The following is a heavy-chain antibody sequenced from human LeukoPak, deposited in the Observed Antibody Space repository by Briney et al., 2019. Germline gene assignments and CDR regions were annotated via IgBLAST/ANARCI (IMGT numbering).Heavy chain of an antibody. J-gene: IGHJ4*02. CDR2: ISYDGSNK. CDR1: GFTFSSYA. D-gene: IGHD6-13*01. CDR3: ARDNSYSSSWGPFDY. Sequence: GSLRLSCAASGFTFSSYAMHWVRQAPGKGLEWVAVISYDGSNKYYADSVKGRFTISRDNSKNTLYLQMNSLRAEDTAVYYCARDNSYSSSWGPFDYWGQGTLVTVPS. V-gene: IGHV3-30*04.